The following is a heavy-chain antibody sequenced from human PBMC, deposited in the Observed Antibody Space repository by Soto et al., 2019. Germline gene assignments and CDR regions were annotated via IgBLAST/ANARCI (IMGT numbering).Heavy chain of an antibody. J-gene: IGHJ6*02. Sequence: QVQLVESGGGVVQPGRSLRLSCAASGFTFSSYGMHWVRQAPGKGLEWVAVIWYDGSNKYYADSVKGRFTISRDNSKNTLYLQMNSLRAEDTAVYYCARDDGLGVNYYYYGMDVWGQGTTVTVSS. CDR1: GFTFSSYG. CDR2: IWYDGSNK. V-gene: IGHV3-33*01. CDR3: ARDDGLGVNYYYYGMDV. D-gene: IGHD3-10*01.